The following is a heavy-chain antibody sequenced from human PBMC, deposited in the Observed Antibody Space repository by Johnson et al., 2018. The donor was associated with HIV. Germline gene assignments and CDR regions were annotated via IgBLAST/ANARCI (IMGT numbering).Heavy chain of an antibody. Sequence: VQLVESGGGLVQPGGSLRLSCAASGFTFSSYAMSWVRQAPGKGLEWVSAISGSGGSTYYADSVKGRFTIPRDNSKNTLYLQMNSLRAEDTAVYYCAKEGADYNFWSGYSSNAFDIWGQGTMVTVSS. CDR3: AKEGADYNFWSGYSSNAFDI. V-gene: IGHV3-23*04. D-gene: IGHD3-3*01. CDR1: GFTFSSYA. CDR2: ISGSGGST. J-gene: IGHJ3*02.